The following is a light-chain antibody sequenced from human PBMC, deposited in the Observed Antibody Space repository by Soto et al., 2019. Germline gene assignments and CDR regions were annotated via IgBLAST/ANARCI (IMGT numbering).Light chain of an antibody. CDR3: SLYTSENTYV. CDR2: EAS. V-gene: IGLV2-18*01. CDR1: STDFVTYNR. Sequence: QSVLTQPPSVSGSPGQSVTISCTGTSTDFVTYNRVSWYQHPPGTAPKLIVYEASNRPSGVPDRFSGSKSGNTASLTIPGLQAADEADYYCSLYTSENTYVFGTGTKVTV. J-gene: IGLJ1*01.